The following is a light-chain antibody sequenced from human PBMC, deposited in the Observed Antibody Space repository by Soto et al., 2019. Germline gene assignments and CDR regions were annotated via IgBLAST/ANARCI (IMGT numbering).Light chain of an antibody. V-gene: IGLV2-11*01. Sequence: QSVLTQPRSVPGSPGQSVTISCTGTSSDVGGYNYVSWYQQHPGKAPKLMIYDVSKRPSGVPDRFSGSKSGNTASLTISGLQAEDEADYYCCSYAGTVVFGGGTQLTVL. J-gene: IGLJ2*01. CDR1: SSDVGGYNY. CDR2: DVS. CDR3: CSYAGTVV.